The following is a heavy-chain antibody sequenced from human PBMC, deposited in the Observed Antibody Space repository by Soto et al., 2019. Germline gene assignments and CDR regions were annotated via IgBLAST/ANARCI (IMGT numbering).Heavy chain of an antibody. CDR2: IVPMFGTV. V-gene: IGHV1-69*13. J-gene: IGHJ5*02. D-gene: IGHD1-26*01. Sequence: ASVKVSCKASGGTFSSFAISWVRQAPGHGLEWMGGIVPMFGTVNYAQKLQDRVTIIADESTTTVYMELSSLRSEDTAMYYCASVGFPWGQGTLVTVSS. CDR3: ASVGFP. CDR1: GGTFSSFA.